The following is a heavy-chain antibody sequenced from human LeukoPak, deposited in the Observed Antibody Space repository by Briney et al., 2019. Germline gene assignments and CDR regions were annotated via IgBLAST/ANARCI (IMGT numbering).Heavy chain of an antibody. V-gene: IGHV3-74*01. J-gene: IGHJ5*02. CDR2: IKSDGSRT. Sequence: GGSLRLSCAASGFTFSSYWMNWVRQAPGKGLVWVSSIKSDGSRTTYADSVKGRFTISRDNAKNSPYLQMNSLGDEDTAVYYCVRETSYRFDPWGQGTLVIVSS. CDR1: GFTFSSYW. CDR3: VRETSYRFDP.